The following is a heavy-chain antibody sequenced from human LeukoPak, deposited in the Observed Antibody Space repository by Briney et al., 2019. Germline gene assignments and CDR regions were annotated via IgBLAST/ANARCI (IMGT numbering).Heavy chain of an antibody. J-gene: IGHJ6*02. Sequence: ASVKVSFKTSGYSFNSHHVHWVRQAPGQGLEWMGVKFSHDGSTSTAQKFQGRVTLTRDTSTSTVGMELSSLRSEDTAVYYCARDSGNFHYDMDVWGQGTTVIVSS. CDR2: KFSHDGST. CDR3: ARDSGNFHYDMDV. V-gene: IGHV1-46*02. CDR1: GYSFNSHH. D-gene: IGHD3-10*01.